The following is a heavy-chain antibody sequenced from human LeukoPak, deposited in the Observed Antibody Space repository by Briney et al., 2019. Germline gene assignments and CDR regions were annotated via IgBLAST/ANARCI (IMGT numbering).Heavy chain of an antibody. CDR3: ARVDDYYDSSGYRYYYGMDV. Sequence: SETLSLTCTVSGGSISSYYWSWIRQPPGKGLEWIGYIYYSGSTNYNPSLKSRVTISVDTSKNQFSLKLSSVTAADTAVYYCARVDDYYDSSGYRYYYGMDVWGQGTTVTVSS. D-gene: IGHD3-22*01. CDR2: IYYSGST. CDR1: GGSISSYY. J-gene: IGHJ6*02. V-gene: IGHV4-59*01.